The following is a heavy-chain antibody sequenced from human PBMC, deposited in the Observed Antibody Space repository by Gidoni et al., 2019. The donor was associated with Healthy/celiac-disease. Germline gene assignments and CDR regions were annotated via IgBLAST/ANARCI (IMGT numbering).Heavy chain of an antibody. D-gene: IGHD3-10*01. CDR2: ISSSSSTI. CDR1: VYSFSSYS. CDR3: ARGAPGRDAFDI. J-gene: IGHJ3*02. V-gene: IGHV3-48*02. Sequence: VQLVESVGGLVQPGGSLRISCAASVYSFSSYSMNWVRQSPGKGLDWGYYISSSSSTIYYADSVKGRFTISRENAKNSLYLQMNSLRDEDTAVYYCARGAPGRDAFDIWGQGTMVTVSS.